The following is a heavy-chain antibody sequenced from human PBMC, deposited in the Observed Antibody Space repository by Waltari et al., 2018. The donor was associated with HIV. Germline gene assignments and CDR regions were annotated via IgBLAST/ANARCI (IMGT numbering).Heavy chain of an antibody. CDR3: ARSLGTWGTVPLY. J-gene: IGHJ4*02. CDR2: LLPIFCLA. CDR1: RSTYNNFL. V-gene: IGHV1-69*01. D-gene: IGHD3-16*01. Sequence: QGQLTPSGDEVKNSASQLTRPFQSSRSTYNNFLHNWLRQAPGQGVDWMGGLLPIFCLAQFSQKFQDRVTINADESSTTAYLELRILRSEDTATYYCARSLGTWGTVPLYWGQGTLVAVS.